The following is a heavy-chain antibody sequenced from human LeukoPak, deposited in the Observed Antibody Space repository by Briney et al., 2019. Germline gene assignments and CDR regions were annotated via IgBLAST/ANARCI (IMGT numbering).Heavy chain of an antibody. V-gene: IGHV3-66*01. CDR1: GFTVSSNY. CDR2: IYSGGST. D-gene: IGHD6-19*01. Sequence: GGPLRLSCAASGFTVSSNYMSWVRQAPGKGLEWVSVIYSGGSTYYADSVKGRFTISRDNSKNTLYLQMNGLRAEDPAVYYCARDHYSSGGYPGAFDIWGQGTMVTVSS. CDR3: ARDHYSSGGYPGAFDI. J-gene: IGHJ3*02.